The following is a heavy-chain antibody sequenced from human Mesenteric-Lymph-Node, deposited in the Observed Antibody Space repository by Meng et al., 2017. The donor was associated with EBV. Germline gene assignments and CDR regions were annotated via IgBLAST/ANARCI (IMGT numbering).Heavy chain of an antibody. D-gene: IGHD3-9*01. J-gene: IGHJ4*02. CDR2: IFHIGST. V-gene: IGHV4-4*02. CDR1: GGSVISNNW. Sequence: HVQLQESGPRLVKPSGTLSLTCAVSGGSVISNNWWSWVRQPPGKGLEWIGEIFHIGSTNNNPSLKSRVTISVDNSKNQFSLSLTSVTAADTAIYYCAKVSLTGTFYDHWGQGILVTVSS. CDR3: AKVSLTGTFYDH.